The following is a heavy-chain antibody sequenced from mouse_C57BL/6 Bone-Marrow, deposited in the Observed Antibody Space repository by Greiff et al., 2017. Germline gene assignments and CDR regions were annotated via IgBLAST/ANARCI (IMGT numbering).Heavy chain of an antibody. CDR2: IYPGDGDT. CDR1: GYAFSSYW. V-gene: IGHV1-80*01. J-gene: IGHJ1*03. Sequence: VQLQQSGAELVKPGASVKISCKASGYAFSSYWLNWVKQRPGKGLEWIGQIYPGDGDTNYNGKLKGQATLTADKSTSTAYMQFSSLTSEDSAVYFCARSTWGYCDVWGTGTTVTVSS. CDR3: ARSTWGYCDV.